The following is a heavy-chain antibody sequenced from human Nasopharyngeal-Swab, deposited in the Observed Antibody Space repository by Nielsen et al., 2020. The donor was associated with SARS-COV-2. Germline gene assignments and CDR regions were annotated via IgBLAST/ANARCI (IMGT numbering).Heavy chain of an antibody. Sequence: SVKVSCKASGGTFSSYAISWVRQAPGQGPEWMGGIIPIFGTANYAQKFQGRVTITADKSTSTAYMELSSLRSEDTAVYYCARRTYSSGWYEAPAYFDYWGQGTLVTVSS. J-gene: IGHJ4*02. D-gene: IGHD6-19*01. CDR3: ARRTYSSGWYEAPAYFDY. V-gene: IGHV1-69*06. CDR2: IIPIFGTA. CDR1: GGTFSSYA.